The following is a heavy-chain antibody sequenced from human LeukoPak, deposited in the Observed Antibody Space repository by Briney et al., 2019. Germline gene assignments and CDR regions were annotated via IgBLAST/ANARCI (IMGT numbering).Heavy chain of an antibody. J-gene: IGHJ6*02. Sequence: GGSLRLSCAASGFTFSSYSMNWVRQAPGKGLEWVSSISSSSSYIYYADSVKGRFTISRDNAKNSLYLQMNSLRAEDTAVYYCARGMGSSSSRSYYYGMDVWGQGTTVTVSS. V-gene: IGHV3-21*01. D-gene: IGHD6-6*01. CDR1: GFTFSSYS. CDR2: ISSSSSYI. CDR3: ARGMGSSSSRSYYYGMDV.